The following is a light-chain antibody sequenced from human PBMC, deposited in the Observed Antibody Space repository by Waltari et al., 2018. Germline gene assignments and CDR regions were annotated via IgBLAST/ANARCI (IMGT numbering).Light chain of an antibody. V-gene: IGLV3-25*03. CDR3: QSADSSGTFVV. J-gene: IGLJ2*01. CDR2: KDS. Sequence: SYELTPPPSVSVSPGQTASITCSADALPKQSAYWYQQKPGQAPVLVIYKDSERPSGIPGRFSGSSSGTTVTLTISGVQAEDEADYYCQSADSSGTFVVFGGGTKLTVL. CDR1: ALPKQS.